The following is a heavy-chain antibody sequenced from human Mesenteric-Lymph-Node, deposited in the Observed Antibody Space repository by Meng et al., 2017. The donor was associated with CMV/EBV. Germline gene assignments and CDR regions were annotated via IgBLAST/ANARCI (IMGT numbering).Heavy chain of an antibody. J-gene: IGHJ3*02. CDR3: ARDKGVVPAAIPLGAFDI. V-gene: IGHV4-30-4*06. D-gene: IGHD2-2*02. CDR2: IYYSGST. CDR1: ISSGDYY. Sequence: ISSGDYYWSWIRQHPGKGLEWIGYIYYSGSTYYNPSLKSRVTISVDTSKNQFSLKLSSVTAADTAVYYCARDKGVVPAAIPLGAFDIWGQGTMVTVSS.